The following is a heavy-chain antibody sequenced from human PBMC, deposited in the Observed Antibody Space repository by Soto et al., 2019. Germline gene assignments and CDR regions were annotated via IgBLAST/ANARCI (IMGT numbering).Heavy chain of an antibody. Sequence: QVHLEQSGPEVKKPGASVKVSCKASGYTFTSYGISWVRLAPGQDLEWMGWINIYGGGTNYAQKYQDRVTMTRDTSTNTVYLEMRSLTSDDTAIYYCARALYYYDNSGLAFWGQGTLVTVSS. CDR3: ARALYYYDNSGLAF. J-gene: IGHJ4*02. V-gene: IGHV1-18*01. CDR2: INIYGGGT. D-gene: IGHD3-22*01. CDR1: GYTFTSYG.